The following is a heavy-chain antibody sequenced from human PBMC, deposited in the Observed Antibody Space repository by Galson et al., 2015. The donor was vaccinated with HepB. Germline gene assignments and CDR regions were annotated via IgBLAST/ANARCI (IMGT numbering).Heavy chain of an antibody. J-gene: IGHJ4*02. Sequence: QSGAEVKKPGGSLKISCKASGVTFSTYTISWVRQAPGQGLEWMGGVIPIFGKANYAQKFQGRVTISADKSTDTAYMQLSSLRSEDTAVYYCARSHYASESFYKDHYFDFWGQGTLVTVSS. V-gene: IGHV1-69*06. D-gene: IGHD3-10*01. CDR3: ARSHYASESFYKDHYFDF. CDR1: GVTFSTYT. CDR2: VIPIFGKA.